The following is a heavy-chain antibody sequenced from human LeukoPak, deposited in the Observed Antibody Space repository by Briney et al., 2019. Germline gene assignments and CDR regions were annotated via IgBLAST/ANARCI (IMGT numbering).Heavy chain of an antibody. Sequence: GGSLRLSCAASGFTFSSYAMSWVRQAPGRGLEWVSSISGSNNSSYYADSVKGRFAVSRDNSKNTLYLQMSSLRAEDTAGYHCAKGGSGSCYSWIGYWGQGSLVPGSS. V-gene: IGHV3-23*01. J-gene: IGHJ4*02. CDR1: GFTFSSYA. CDR3: AKGGSGSCYSWIGY. CDR2: ISGSNNSS. D-gene: IGHD1-26*01.